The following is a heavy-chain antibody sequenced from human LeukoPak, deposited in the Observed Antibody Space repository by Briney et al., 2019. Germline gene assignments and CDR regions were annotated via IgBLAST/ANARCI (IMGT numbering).Heavy chain of an antibody. CDR3: ARDQSVTTSFGGY. Sequence: ALVKVSCKASGYTFTGYYMHWVRQAPGQGLEWMGWVSAYNDNTNYAQKLQGRVTLTTDTSTNTAYMELRSLRSDDSAVYYCARDQSVTTSFGGYWGQGTLVTVSS. CDR2: VSAYNDNT. CDR1: GYTFTGYY. V-gene: IGHV1-18*04. J-gene: IGHJ4*02. D-gene: IGHD4-17*01.